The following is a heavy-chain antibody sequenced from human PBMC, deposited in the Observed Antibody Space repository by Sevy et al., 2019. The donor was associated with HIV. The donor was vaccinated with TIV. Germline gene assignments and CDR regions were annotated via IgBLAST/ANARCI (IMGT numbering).Heavy chain of an antibody. J-gene: IGHJ6*02. V-gene: IGHV4-4*07. CDR3: ARDGRNRYCSSTSCYMGEHYYYGMDV. CDR1: GGSISSYY. CDR2: IYTSGST. Sequence: SETLTLTCTVSGGSISSYYWSWIRQPAGKGLEWIGRIYTSGSTNYNPSLKSRVTMSVDTSKNQFSLKLSSVTAADTVVYYCARDGRNRYCSSTSCYMGEHYYYGMDVWGQGTTVTVSS. D-gene: IGHD2-2*02.